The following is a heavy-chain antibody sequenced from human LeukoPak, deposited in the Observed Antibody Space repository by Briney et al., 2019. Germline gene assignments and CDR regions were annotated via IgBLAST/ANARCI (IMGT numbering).Heavy chain of an antibody. J-gene: IGHJ4*02. Sequence: SQTLSLTCTVSGGSISSGNYYWSWIRQPPGKGLEWIGHIYPTGTTYYNPSLKSRVTISVDTSKNQFSLKLSSVTAADTAVYYCASLVVRGVIDYWGQGTLVTVSS. CDR3: ASLVVRGVIDY. V-gene: IGHV4-30-4*01. CDR1: GGSISSGNYY. D-gene: IGHD3-10*01. CDR2: IYPTGTT.